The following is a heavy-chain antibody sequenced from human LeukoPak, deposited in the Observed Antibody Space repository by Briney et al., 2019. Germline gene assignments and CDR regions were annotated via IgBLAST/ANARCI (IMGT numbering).Heavy chain of an antibody. J-gene: IGHJ5*02. V-gene: IGHV4-34*01. CDR3: ARTVSGYYFNA. Sequence: PSETLSLTCAVYGGSFSGYYWSWIRQPPGKGLEWIGEINHSGSTNYNPSLKSRVTISVDTSKNQFSLKLSSVTAADTAVYYCARTVSGYYFNAWGQGTLVTVSS. CDR1: GGSFSGYY. D-gene: IGHD5-12*01. CDR2: INHSGST.